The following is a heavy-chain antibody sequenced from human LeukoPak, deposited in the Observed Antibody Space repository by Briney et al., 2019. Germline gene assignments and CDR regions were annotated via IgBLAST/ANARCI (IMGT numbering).Heavy chain of an antibody. CDR1: GFTFSSYG. CDR2: ISYDGSNK. V-gene: IGHV3-30*03. Sequence: GGSLRLSCAASGFTFSSYGMHWVRQAPGKGLEWVAVISYDGSNKYYADSVKGRFTISRDNSKNTLYLQMNSLRAEDTAVYYCARDTRDPGSYYYYYGMDVWGQGTTVTVSS. CDR3: ARDTRDPGSYYYYYGMDV. J-gene: IGHJ6*02. D-gene: IGHD1-1*01.